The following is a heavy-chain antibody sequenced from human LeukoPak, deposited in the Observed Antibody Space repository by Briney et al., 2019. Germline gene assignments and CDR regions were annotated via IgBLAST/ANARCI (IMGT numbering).Heavy chain of an antibody. CDR1: GFTFSRHW. Sequence: GGSLRLSCAASGFTFSRHWMTWVRQAPGKGLEWVANIKEDGTKKNYVDSVKGRFTISRDNARNSLYLQMNSLRAEDTAVYYCARAPWIEEWLLSWAFDIWGQGTMVTVSS. J-gene: IGHJ3*02. D-gene: IGHD3-3*01. CDR2: IKEDGTKK. CDR3: ARAPWIEEWLLSWAFDI. V-gene: IGHV3-7*03.